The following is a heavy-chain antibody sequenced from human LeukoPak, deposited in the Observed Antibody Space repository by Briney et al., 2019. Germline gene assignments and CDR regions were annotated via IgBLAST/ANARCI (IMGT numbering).Heavy chain of an antibody. Sequence: GGSLRLSCAASGFTFDDYAMHWVRQAPGKGREGASGISWNSGSIGYADSVKGRFTISRDNAKNSLYLQMNSLRAEDMALYYCAKGYRSYRDAFDIWGQGTMVTVSS. CDR3: AKGYRSYRDAFDI. V-gene: IGHV3-9*03. CDR2: ISWNSGSI. D-gene: IGHD3-16*02. J-gene: IGHJ3*02. CDR1: GFTFDDYA.